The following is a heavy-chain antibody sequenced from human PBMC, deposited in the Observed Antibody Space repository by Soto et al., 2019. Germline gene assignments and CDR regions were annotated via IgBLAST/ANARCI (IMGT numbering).Heavy chain of an antibody. V-gene: IGHV3-23*01. CDR3: AKAATVVTLYYFDY. Sequence: GSLRLGCAASGFRFYNYGIVVFRQTAGKGLEWVSAITDSGGSTYYADSVKGRFTISRDNSKNTVYLQMNSLRAEDTAVYYCAKAATVVTLYYFDYWGQGTLVTVSS. J-gene: IGHJ4*02. CDR1: GFRFYNYG. D-gene: IGHD4-17*01. CDR2: ITDSGGST.